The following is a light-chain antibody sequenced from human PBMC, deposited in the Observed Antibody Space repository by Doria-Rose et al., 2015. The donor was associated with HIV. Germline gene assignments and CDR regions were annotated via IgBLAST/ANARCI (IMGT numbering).Light chain of an antibody. CDR3: QQYGTSRGT. Sequence: TQSPGTLSLSPGERATLSCRASQRVKSSYLAWYQQKPGQAPSLLIYDASTRATGIPDRFSGGGSGTDFTLTISRLEPEDVAVYYCQQYGTSRGTFGQGTRLEIK. CDR1: QRVKSSY. CDR2: DAS. V-gene: IGKV3-20*01. J-gene: IGKJ5*01.